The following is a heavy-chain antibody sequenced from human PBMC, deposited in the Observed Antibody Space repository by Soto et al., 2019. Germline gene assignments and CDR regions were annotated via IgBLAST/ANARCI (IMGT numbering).Heavy chain of an antibody. CDR1: GFAFSTYG. CDR3: AKDRAPRSGSYPSDP. Sequence: GGSLRLSCAASGFAFSTYGMHWFRQAPGKGLEWVALTSYDGTKTYYADSVKGRFTISRDNSKNTLYLHMNSLRAEDTAIYHCAKDRAPRSGSYPSDPWGQGTLVTVSS. CDR2: TSYDGTKT. V-gene: IGHV3-30*18. D-gene: IGHD1-26*01. J-gene: IGHJ5*02.